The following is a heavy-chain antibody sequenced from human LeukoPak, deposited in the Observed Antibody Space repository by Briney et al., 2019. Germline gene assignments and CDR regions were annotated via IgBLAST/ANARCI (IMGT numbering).Heavy chain of an antibody. Sequence: GGSLRLSCAASGFTFTNYWMSWVRQAPGKGLEWVANMKQDGSKNYYVDSVKGRFTISRDNAKKSLYLQMNSLRAEDTAVYYCARELCRRLPPGDYWGQGTLVTVSS. CDR2: MKQDGSKN. J-gene: IGHJ4*02. D-gene: IGHD2-21*01. V-gene: IGHV3-7*01. CDR3: ARELCRRLPPGDY. CDR1: GFTFTNYW.